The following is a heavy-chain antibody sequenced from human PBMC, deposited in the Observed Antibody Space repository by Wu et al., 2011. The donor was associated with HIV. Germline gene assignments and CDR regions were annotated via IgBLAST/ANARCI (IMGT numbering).Heavy chain of an antibody. J-gene: IGHJ3*02. CDR3: AVGFYDSSGYYYGGAFDI. CDR2: MNPNSGNT. D-gene: IGHD3-22*01. CDR1: GYTFTSYD. Sequence: QVQLVQSGAEVKKPGASVKVSCKASGYTFTSYDINWVRQATGQGLEWMGWMNPNSGNTGYAQKFQGRVTITRNTSISTAYMELSSLRSEDTAVYYCAVGFYDSSGYYYGGAFDIWGQGTMVTVSS. V-gene: IGHV1-8*03.